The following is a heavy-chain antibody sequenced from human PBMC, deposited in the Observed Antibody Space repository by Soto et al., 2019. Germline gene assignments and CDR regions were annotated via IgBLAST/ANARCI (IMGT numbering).Heavy chain of an antibody. CDR2: IKSKTDGGTA. V-gene: IGHV3-15*07. D-gene: IGHD3-22*01. Sequence: GGSLSLSCAASGFLFINAWINWVRQAPGKGLEWVGRIKSKTDGGTADYAAPVKGRFAVSRDDSKNMVYLQMNSLKTEDTGICYCTTDSYSSIIVVRFDYWGQGTVVTVSS. J-gene: IGHJ4*02. CDR3: TTDSYSSIIVVRFDY. CDR1: GFLFINAW.